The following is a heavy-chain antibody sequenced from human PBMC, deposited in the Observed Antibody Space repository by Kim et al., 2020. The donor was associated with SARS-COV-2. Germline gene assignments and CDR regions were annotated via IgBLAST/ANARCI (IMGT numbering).Heavy chain of an antibody. V-gene: IGHV3-30*01. J-gene: IGHJ6*02. Sequence: SVKVRFTISRDNSKNTLYLQMNSLRAEDAAVYYCARSIAAAGTDGYGMDVWGQGTTVTVSS. CDR3: ARSIAAAGTDGYGMDV. D-gene: IGHD6-13*01.